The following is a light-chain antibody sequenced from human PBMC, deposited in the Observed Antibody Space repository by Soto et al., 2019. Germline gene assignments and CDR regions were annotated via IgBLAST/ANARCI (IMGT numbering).Light chain of an antibody. CDR2: DVS. CDR3: SSYSSSSTWGV. J-gene: IGLJ7*01. CDR1: SSDVGGYNY. V-gene: IGLV2-14*01. Sequence: QSALTQPASVSGSPVQSITISCTGTSSDVGGYNYVSWYQQHPGKAPKLMIYDVSNRPSGVSNRFSGYKSGKTASLTMSGRQAEDEADYYCSSYSSSSTWGVFGGGTQLAV.